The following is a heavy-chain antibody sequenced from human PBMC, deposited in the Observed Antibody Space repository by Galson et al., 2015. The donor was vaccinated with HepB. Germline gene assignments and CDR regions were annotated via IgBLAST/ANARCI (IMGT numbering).Heavy chain of an antibody. CDR3: ARERLTGIYYYYGMDV. CDR1: GFTFSNYG. D-gene: IGHD1-20*01. CDR2: IWYDGSNE. V-gene: IGHV3-33*01. Sequence: SLRLSCAASGFTFSNYGMHWVRQAPGKGLEWVAVIWYDGSNEYYADSVKGRFTISRDNSKNTLYLQMNSLRAEDTAVYYCARERLTGIYYYYGMDVWGQGTTVTVSS. J-gene: IGHJ6*02.